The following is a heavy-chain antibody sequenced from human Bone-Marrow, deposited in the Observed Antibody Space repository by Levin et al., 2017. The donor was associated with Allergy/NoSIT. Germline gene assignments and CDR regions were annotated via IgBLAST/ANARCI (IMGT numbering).Heavy chain of an antibody. D-gene: IGHD3-3*01. V-gene: IGHV1-8*01. Sequence: GESLKISCKASGYTFTSYDINWVRQATGQGLEWMGWMNPNSGNTGYAQKFQGRVTMTRNTSISTAYMELSSLRSEDTAVYYCARGHDYDFWRPHWFDPWGQGTLVTVSS. CDR3: ARGHDYDFWRPHWFDP. J-gene: IGHJ5*02. CDR2: MNPNSGNT. CDR1: GYTFTSYD.